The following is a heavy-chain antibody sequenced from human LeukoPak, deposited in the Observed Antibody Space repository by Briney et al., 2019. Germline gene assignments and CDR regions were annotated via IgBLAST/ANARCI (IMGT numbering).Heavy chain of an antibody. J-gene: IGHJ4*02. D-gene: IGHD6-19*01. CDR1: GYSFSTYW. Sequence: GESLKISCKGSGYSFSTYWIAWVRQMPGKGLEWMGIIYPGDSDTRYSPSFQGQVTFSADKSISTAYLQWSSLKASDTAMFYCARLYGYGSGWFTIDSWGQGTLVTVSS. V-gene: IGHV5-51*01. CDR2: IYPGDSDT. CDR3: ARLYGYGSGWFTIDS.